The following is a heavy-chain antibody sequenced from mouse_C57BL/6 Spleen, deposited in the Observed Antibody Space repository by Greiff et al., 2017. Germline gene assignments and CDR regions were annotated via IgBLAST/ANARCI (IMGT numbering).Heavy chain of an antibody. Sequence: QVQLQQPGAELVRPGTSVKLSCKASGYTFTSYWMHWVKQRPGQGLEWIGVIDPSDSYTNYNQKFKGKATLTVDTSSSTAYMQLSSLTSEDSAVYYCAIPDGSPVYFDVGGTGTTVTVSS. CDR1: GYTFTSYW. V-gene: IGHV1-59*01. D-gene: IGHD1-1*01. CDR2: IDPSDSYT. J-gene: IGHJ1*03. CDR3: AIPDGSPVYFDV.